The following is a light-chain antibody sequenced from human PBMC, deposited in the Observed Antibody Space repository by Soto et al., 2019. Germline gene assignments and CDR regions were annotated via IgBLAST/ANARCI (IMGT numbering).Light chain of an antibody. J-gene: IGKJ3*01. V-gene: IGKV3-20*01. CDR2: GAS. CDR1: QSVSNNF. CDR3: QQYGSSPFT. Sequence: EIVLTQSPGTLSLSPGERATLSCRASQSVSNNFLAWHQQKPGQGPRLLIYGASSRAGGIPDRFRASGSGTDFTLTIAGLEPEDFAVYYCQQYGSSPFTFGPGTKVDIK.